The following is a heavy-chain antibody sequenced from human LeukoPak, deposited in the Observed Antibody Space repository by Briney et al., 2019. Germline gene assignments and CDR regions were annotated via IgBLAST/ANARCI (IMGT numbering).Heavy chain of an antibody. D-gene: IGHD1-14*01. Sequence: GGSLRLSCAASGFTVRSNYMSWVRQAPGKGLEWVSVIYSGGSTYYADSVKGRFTISRDNSKNTLYLQMNSLRAEDTAVYYCARGLDHRAYGYWGQGTLVTVSS. CDR2: IYSGGST. CDR1: GFTVRSNY. J-gene: IGHJ4*02. V-gene: IGHV3-53*01. CDR3: ARGLDHRAYGY.